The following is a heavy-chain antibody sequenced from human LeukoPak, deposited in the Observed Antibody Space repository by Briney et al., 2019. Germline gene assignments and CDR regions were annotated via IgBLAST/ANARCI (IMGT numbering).Heavy chain of an antibody. CDR3: AKDRPSGDFWSGYYSDY. V-gene: IGHV3-30*02. Sequence: GGSLRLSCAASGFTFSSYGMHWVRQAPGKGLEWVAFIRYDGSNKYYADSVKGRFTISRDNSKNTLYLQMNSLRAEDTAVYYCAKDRPSGDFWSGYYSDYWGQGTLVTVSS. CDR1: GFTFSSYG. J-gene: IGHJ4*02. D-gene: IGHD3-3*01. CDR2: IRYDGSNK.